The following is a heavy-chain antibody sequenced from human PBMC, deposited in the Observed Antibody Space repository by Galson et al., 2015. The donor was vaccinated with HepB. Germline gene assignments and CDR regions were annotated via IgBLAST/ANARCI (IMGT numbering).Heavy chain of an antibody. J-gene: IGHJ4*02. V-gene: IGHV1-2*02. D-gene: IGHD2-15*01. CDR2: INPNSGGT. Sequence: SVKVSCKASGYTFTGYYMHWVRQAPGQGLEWMGWINPNSGGTNYAQKFQGRVTMTRDTSISTAYMELSRLRSDDTAVYYCARVDLQLTHCSGGSCYSKAQYYFDYWGQGTLVTVSS. CDR1: GYTFTGYY. CDR3: ARVDLQLTHCSGGSCYSKAQYYFDY.